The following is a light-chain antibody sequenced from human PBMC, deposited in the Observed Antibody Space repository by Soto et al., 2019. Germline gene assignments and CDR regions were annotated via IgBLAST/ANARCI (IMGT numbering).Light chain of an antibody. Sequence: DIQMTQSPSSLSASVGDRVTITCRASQGIINYLAWYQQKPGKAPKLLIYAASTLQSGVTSRFSGSGSGTDFTLPISGLQPEDVATYYCQKYNSAPLSFGVGTKVEIK. J-gene: IGKJ4*01. V-gene: IGKV1-27*01. CDR2: AAS. CDR1: QGIINY. CDR3: QKYNSAPLS.